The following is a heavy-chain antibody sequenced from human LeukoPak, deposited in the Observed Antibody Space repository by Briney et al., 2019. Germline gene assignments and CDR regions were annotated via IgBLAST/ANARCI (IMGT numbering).Heavy chain of an antibody. CDR1: GYTLTELS. Sequence: ASVKVSCKVSGYTLTELSMHWVRQAPGKGLEWMGGFDPEDGETIYAQKFQGRATMTEDTSTDTAYMELSSLRSEDTAVYYCATVKDMITFGGVIGYYFDYWGQGTLVTVSS. CDR3: ATVKDMITFGGVIGYYFDY. J-gene: IGHJ4*02. V-gene: IGHV1-24*01. D-gene: IGHD3-16*01. CDR2: FDPEDGET.